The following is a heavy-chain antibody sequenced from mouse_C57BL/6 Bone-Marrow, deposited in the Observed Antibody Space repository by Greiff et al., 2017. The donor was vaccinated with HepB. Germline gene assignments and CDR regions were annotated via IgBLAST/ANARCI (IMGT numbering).Heavy chain of an antibody. CDR3: VRHGLLRGFDY. Sequence: EVQLVESGGGLVQPKGSLKLSCAASGFSFHTYAMNWVRQAPGKGLEWVARIRSKSNNYATYYADSVKDRFTISRDDSESMLYLQMNNLKTEDTAMYYCVRHGLLRGFDYWGQGTTHTVAS. CDR1: GFSFHTYA. J-gene: IGHJ2*01. V-gene: IGHV10-1*01. D-gene: IGHD1-1*01. CDR2: IRSKSNNYAT.